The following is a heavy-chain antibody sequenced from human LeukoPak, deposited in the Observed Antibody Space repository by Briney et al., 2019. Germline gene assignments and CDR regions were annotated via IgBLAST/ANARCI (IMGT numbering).Heavy chain of an antibody. Sequence: GGSLRLSCAASGFTFNSYAMHRVRQAPGKGLEWVSSISSSSSYIYYADSVKGRFTISRDSAKNSLYLQMNSLRAEDTAVYYCARVEYSSSWYYFDYWGQGTLDTVSS. CDR1: GFTFNSYA. CDR3: ARVEYSSSWYYFDY. CDR2: ISSSSSYI. V-gene: IGHV3-21*01. D-gene: IGHD6-13*01. J-gene: IGHJ4*02.